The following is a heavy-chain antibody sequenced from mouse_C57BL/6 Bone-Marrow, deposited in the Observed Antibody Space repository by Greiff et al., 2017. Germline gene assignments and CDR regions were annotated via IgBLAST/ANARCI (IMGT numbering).Heavy chain of an antibody. D-gene: IGHD1-1*01. CDR2: IRNKANGYTT. Sequence: EVHLVESGGGLVQPGGSLSLSCAASGFTFTDYYMSWVRQPPGKALEWLGFIRNKANGYTTEYSASVKGRFTISRDNSQSILYLQMNALRAEDSATYYCASSSPYYYGTLAYWGQGTLVTVSA. V-gene: IGHV7-3*01. J-gene: IGHJ3*01. CDR3: ASSSPYYYGTLAY. CDR1: GFTFTDYY.